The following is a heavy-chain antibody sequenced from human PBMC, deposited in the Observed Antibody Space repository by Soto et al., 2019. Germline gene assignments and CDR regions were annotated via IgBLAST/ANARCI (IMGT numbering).Heavy chain of an antibody. Sequence: EGQLVESGGDLVQPGGSLRLSCVGSGFTFSSYEMNWVRQAPGEGLEWVSYISSSGKTIHYADSVKGRFTISRDNAKNSLYLQMNSLRAEDTAAYYCARNNGDYEVYWGQGTLVTVSS. J-gene: IGHJ4*02. CDR1: GFTFSSYE. CDR2: ISSSGKTI. D-gene: IGHD4-17*01. V-gene: IGHV3-48*03. CDR3: ARNNGDYEVY.